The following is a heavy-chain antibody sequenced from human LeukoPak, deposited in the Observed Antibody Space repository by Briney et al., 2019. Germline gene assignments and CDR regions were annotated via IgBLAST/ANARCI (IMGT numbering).Heavy chain of an antibody. CDR3: ARESKSYDGSGYYHDY. CDR1: GGSMNTYY. V-gene: IGHV4-4*07. Sequence: MTSETLSLTCTVSGGSMNTYYWSWIRQPAGKGLEWIGRLYSSGSTTYNPSLRSRVTMSVDTSRNQFSLKLTSVTAADTAVYYCARESKSYDGSGYYHDYWGQGTLVTVSS. CDR2: LYSSGST. D-gene: IGHD3-22*01. J-gene: IGHJ4*02.